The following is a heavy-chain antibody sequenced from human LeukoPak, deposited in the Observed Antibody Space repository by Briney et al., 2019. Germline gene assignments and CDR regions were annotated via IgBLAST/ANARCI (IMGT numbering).Heavy chain of an antibody. Sequence: GGSLRLSCAASGFTFSSYSMNWVRQAPGKGLEWVSSISSSSSYIYYADSVEGRFTISRDNAKNSLYLQVNSLRAEDTAVYYCAREYSSTRDDAFDIWGQGTMVTVSS. D-gene: IGHD6-13*01. CDR3: AREYSSTRDDAFDI. CDR1: GFTFSSYS. J-gene: IGHJ3*02. CDR2: ISSSSSYI. V-gene: IGHV3-21*01.